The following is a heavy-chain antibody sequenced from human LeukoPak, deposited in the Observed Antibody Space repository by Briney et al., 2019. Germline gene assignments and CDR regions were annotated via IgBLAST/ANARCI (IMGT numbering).Heavy chain of an antibody. CDR3: ARFRGVVVPAAISSYYYYYYMDV. V-gene: IGHV3-64*01. D-gene: IGHD2-2*02. J-gene: IGHJ6*03. CDR1: GFTFSSYA. CDR2: ISSNGGST. Sequence: GGSLRLSCAASGFTFSSYAMHWVRQAPGKGLEYVSAISSNGGSTYYANSVKGRFTISRDNSTNTLYLQMGSLRAEDMAVYYCARFRGVVVPAAISSYYYYYYMDVWGKGTTVTVSS.